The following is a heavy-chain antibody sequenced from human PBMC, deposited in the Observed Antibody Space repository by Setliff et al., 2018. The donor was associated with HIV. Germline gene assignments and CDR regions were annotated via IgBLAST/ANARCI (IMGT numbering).Heavy chain of an antibody. D-gene: IGHD6-19*01. V-gene: IGHV1-24*01. Sequence: GASVKVSCKISGFTLNELSIQWVRQAPAEGLEWMGGFDPEAGEIIYAQKFQGRVTMTEDTSTDTAYMDLSSLRSEDTAVYYCATHPPYRSAWYMRSWGQGTLVTVSS. CDR1: GFTLNELS. CDR3: ATHPPYRSAWYMRS. CDR2: FDPEAGEI. J-gene: IGHJ5*02.